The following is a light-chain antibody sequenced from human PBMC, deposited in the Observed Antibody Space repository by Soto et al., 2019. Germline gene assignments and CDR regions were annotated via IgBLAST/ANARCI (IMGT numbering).Light chain of an antibody. CDR1: QTINTSY. CDR2: GAS. Sequence: EVVLTQSPGTLSLSPGERDTLSCRASQTINTSYLAWYQQRPGQAPRLLISGASIRATGIPDRFSGSGSGTDFTLTISRLEPEDFAVYYCQQYGPSRTFGQGTKVEIK. V-gene: IGKV3-20*01. J-gene: IGKJ1*01. CDR3: QQYGPSRT.